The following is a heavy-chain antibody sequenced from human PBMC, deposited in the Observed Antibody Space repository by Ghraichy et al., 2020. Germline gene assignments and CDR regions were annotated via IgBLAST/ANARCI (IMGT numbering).Heavy chain of an antibody. CDR2: ISSSSRTR. J-gene: IGHJ6*02. D-gene: IGHD4-23*01. V-gene: IGHV3-48*02. Sequence: GGSLRLSCVGSGFTFDDYNMNWVRQSPGKGLEWVAYISSSSRTRFYADSVKGRFTVSRDNAQNSLYLQMKSLRDEDTAVYYCARASTVVRFYYYAGLDVWRQGTTVTVAS. CDR3: ARASTVVRFYYYAGLDV. CDR1: GFTFDDYN.